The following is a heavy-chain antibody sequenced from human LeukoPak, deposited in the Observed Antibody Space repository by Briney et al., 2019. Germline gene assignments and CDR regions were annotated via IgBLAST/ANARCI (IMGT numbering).Heavy chain of an antibody. J-gene: IGHJ4*02. D-gene: IGHD6-13*01. CDR1: GGSFSGYY. V-gene: IGHV4-34*01. CDR2: INHSGST. CDR3: ARGRSSHRFDY. Sequence: SGTLSLTCAVYGGSFSGYYWSWIRQPPGKGLEWIGEINHSGSTNYNPPLKSRVTISVDTSKNQFSLKLSSVTAADTAVYYCARGRSSHRFDYWGQGTLVTVSS.